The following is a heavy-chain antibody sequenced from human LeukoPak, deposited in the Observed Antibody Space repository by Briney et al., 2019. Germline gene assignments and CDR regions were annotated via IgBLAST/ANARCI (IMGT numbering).Heavy chain of an antibody. D-gene: IGHD3-9*01. CDR2: IKQDGSEK. V-gene: IGHV3-7*03. Sequence: PGGSLRLSCSASGFTFSSYWVTWVRQAPGKGLEWVANIKQDGSEKNYVDSVKGRFTISRDNAKNSLYLQMNSLRAEDTALYYCAKDSRGLTGPGHFDYWGQGTLVTVSS. J-gene: IGHJ4*02. CDR3: AKDSRGLTGPGHFDY. CDR1: GFTFSSYW.